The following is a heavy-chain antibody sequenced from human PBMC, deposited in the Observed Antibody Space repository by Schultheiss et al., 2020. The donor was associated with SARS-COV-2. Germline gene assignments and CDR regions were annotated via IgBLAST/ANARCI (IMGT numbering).Heavy chain of an antibody. D-gene: IGHD3-16*01. CDR2: ISGTGSRT. Sequence: GGSLRLSCAASGFTLSAYAMTWVRQAPGKGLEWVSTISGTGSRTYYADSVKGRFTISRDNSKNTLYLQMNSLRAEDTAVYFCAKRGVRFSGMDVWGQGTTVTVSS. CDR3: AKRGVRFSGMDV. J-gene: IGHJ6*02. CDR1: GFTLSAYA. V-gene: IGHV3-23*01.